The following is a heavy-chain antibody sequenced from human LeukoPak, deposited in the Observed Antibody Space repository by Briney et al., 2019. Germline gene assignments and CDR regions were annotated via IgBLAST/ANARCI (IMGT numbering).Heavy chain of an antibody. Sequence: GGSLRLSCAASGFTFSSYAMHWVRQAPGKGPEYVSAISSNGGSTYYANSVKGRFTISRDNSKSTLYLQMGSLRAEDMAVYYCASSYVGYFQHWGQGTLVTVSS. J-gene: IGHJ1*01. CDR3: ASSYVGYFQH. V-gene: IGHV3-64*01. CDR1: GFTFSSYA. D-gene: IGHD4-23*01. CDR2: ISSNGGST.